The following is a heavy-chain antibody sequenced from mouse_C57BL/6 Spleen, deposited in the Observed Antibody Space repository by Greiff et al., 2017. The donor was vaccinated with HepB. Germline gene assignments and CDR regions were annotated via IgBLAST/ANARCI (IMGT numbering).Heavy chain of an antibody. CDR2: IDPSDSYT. CDR3: ARSSSGPCFDY. V-gene: IGHV1-69*01. CDR1: GYTFTSYW. J-gene: IGHJ2*01. D-gene: IGHD6-1*01. Sequence: QVQLQQPGAELVMPGASVKLSCKASGYTFTSYWMHWVKQRPGQGLEWIGEIDPSDSYTNYNQKFKGKSTLTVDKSSSTAYMQLSSLTSEDSAVYYCARSSSGPCFDYWGQGTTLTVSS.